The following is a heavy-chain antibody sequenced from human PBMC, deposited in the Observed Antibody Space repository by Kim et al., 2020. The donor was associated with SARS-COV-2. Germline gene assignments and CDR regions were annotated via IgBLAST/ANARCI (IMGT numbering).Heavy chain of an antibody. J-gene: IGHJ6*02. CDR3: ARDHTGYYYGSGYGMDV. CDR2: IYSGGST. D-gene: IGHD3-10*01. V-gene: IGHV3-53*01. CDR1: GFTVSSNY. Sequence: GGSLRLSCAASGFTVSSNYMSWVRQAPGKGLEWVSVIYSGGSTYYADSVKGRFTISRDNSKNTLYLQMNSLRAEDTAVYYCARDHTGYYYGSGYGMDVWGQGTTVTVSS.